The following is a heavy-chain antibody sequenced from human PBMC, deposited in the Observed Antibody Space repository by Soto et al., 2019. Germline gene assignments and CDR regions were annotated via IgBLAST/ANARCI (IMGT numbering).Heavy chain of an antibody. V-gene: IGHV3-30*18. D-gene: IGHD6-13*01. CDR1: GFTFSSYG. CDR3: AKSGVAAAGACRY. Sequence: QVQLVESGGGVVQPGRSLRLSCAASGFTFSSYGMHWVRQAPGKGLEWVAVISYDGSNKYYADSVKGRFTISRDNSKNTLYLQMNSLSAEDTAVYYCAKSGVAAAGACRYWGQGTLVTVSS. CDR2: ISYDGSNK. J-gene: IGHJ4*02.